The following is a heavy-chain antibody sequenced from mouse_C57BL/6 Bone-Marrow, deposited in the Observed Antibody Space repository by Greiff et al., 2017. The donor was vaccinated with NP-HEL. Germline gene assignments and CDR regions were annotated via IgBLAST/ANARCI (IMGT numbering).Heavy chain of an antibody. J-gene: IGHJ2*01. CDR2: IDPSDSYT. CDR3: ARSRYYGKDY. CDR1: GYTFTSYW. D-gene: IGHD1-1*01. V-gene: IGHV1-50*01. Sequence: QVQLQQPGAELVKPGASVKLSCKASGYTFTSYWMQWVKQRPGQGLEWIGEIDPSDSYTNYNQKFKGKATLTVDTSSSTAYMQLSSLTSEDSAVYYCARSRYYGKDYWGQGTTLTVSS.